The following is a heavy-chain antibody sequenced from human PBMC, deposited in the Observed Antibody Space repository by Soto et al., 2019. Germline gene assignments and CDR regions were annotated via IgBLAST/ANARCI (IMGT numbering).Heavy chain of an antibody. J-gene: IGHJ4*02. CDR1: GFTFSSYA. V-gene: IGHV3-23*01. CDR3: AKVLVGWYYFDC. D-gene: IGHD6-19*01. Sequence: GGSLRLSCAASGFTFSSYAMSWVRQAPGKGLEWVSGIGGSGGSTYYADSVKGRFTISRDNSKNTLYLQMNSLRAEDTAVYYCAKVLVGWYYFDCWGQGTLVTVSS. CDR2: IGGSGGST.